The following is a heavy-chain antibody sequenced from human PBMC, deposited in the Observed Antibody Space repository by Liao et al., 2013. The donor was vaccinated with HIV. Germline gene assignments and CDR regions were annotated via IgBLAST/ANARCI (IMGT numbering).Heavy chain of an antibody. CDR2: VSYSGNT. CDR1: GGSISSSS. V-gene: IGHV4-59*01. Sequence: QVHLQESGSGRVKPSETLSLTCIVSGGSISSSSWNWIRQPPGKGLEWVGSVSYSGNTNYNPSLKSRVTMSVDTSRNHVSLKLNSVTAADTAVYYCAREAAGKMIVVLIRSFDIWGPGTMVHRLF. D-gene: IGHD3-22*01. CDR3: AREAAGKMIVVLIRSFDI. J-gene: IGHJ3*02.